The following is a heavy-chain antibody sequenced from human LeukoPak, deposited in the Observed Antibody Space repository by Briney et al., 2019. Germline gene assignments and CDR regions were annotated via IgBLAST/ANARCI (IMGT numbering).Heavy chain of an antibody. CDR1: GVYITNGLYF. CDR2: IYSNGDT. V-gene: IGHV4-61*02. CDR3: ARGRRDGYRLYYMDV. Sequence: SSETLSLTCTVSGVYITNGLYFWNWIRQPAGKGLEWIGRIYSNGDTNYNPSLKSRVTISVDTSKNQFSLKLSSVTAADTALYYCARGRRDGYRLYYMDVWGKGTTVTISS. D-gene: IGHD5-24*01. J-gene: IGHJ6*03.